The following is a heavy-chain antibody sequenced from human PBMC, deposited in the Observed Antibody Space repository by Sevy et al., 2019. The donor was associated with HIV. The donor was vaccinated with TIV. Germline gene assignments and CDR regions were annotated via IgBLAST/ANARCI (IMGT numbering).Heavy chain of an antibody. J-gene: IGHJ4*02. CDR3: ARGGEWLAPIYDY. CDR2: ISYDGSNK. CDR1: GFTFSSYV. Sequence: GGSLRLSCAASGFTFSSYVMHWVRQAPGKGLEWVAVISYDGSNKHYTDSVKGRFTISRDNSRNTLYLQMNSLRTEDTAVYYCARGGEWLAPIYDYWGQGTLVTVSS. V-gene: IGHV3-30-3*01. D-gene: IGHD6-19*01.